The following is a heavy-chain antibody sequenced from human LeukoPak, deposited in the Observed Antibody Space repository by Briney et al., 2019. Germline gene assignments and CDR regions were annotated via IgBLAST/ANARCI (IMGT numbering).Heavy chain of an antibody. D-gene: IGHD4-17*01. CDR1: GGSISSGGYS. CDR2: IYHSGST. Sequence: PSQTLSLTCTVSGGSISSGGYSWSWIRQHPGKGLEWIGYIYHSGSTYYNPSLKSRVTISVDRSKNQFSLKLSSVTAADTAVYYCARGRGTVTTGGLCWFDPWGQGTLVTVSS. V-gene: IGHV4-30-2*01. CDR3: ARGRGTVTTGGLCWFDP. J-gene: IGHJ5*02.